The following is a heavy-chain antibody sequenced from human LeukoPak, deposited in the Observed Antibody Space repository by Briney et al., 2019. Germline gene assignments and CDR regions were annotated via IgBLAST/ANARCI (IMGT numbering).Heavy chain of an antibody. CDR2: IRYDGSNK. CDR3: AKEGYSNYVLDN. J-gene: IGHJ4*02. D-gene: IGHD4-11*01. Sequence: PGGSLRLSCAVSGFTFSSYGMHWVRQAPGKGLEWVAFIRYDGSNKYYADSVKGRFTISRDNSKSTLSLQMNSLRPEDTAVYYCAKEGYSNYVLDNWGQGTLVTVSS. V-gene: IGHV3-30*02. CDR1: GFTFSSYG.